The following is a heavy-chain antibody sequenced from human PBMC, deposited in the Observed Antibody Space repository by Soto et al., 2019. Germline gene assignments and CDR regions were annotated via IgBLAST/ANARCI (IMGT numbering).Heavy chain of an antibody. CDR2: FDPEDGET. D-gene: IGHD3-22*01. Sequence: QVQLVQSGAEVKKPGASVKVSCKVSGYTLTELSMHWVRQAPGKGLEWMGGFDPEDGETIYAQKFQGRVTMTEDTSTDTAYMELSSLRSEDTAVYYCATGSGDYYDSSGYRFPFDYWGQGTLVTVSS. V-gene: IGHV1-24*01. CDR1: GYTLTELS. J-gene: IGHJ4*02. CDR3: ATGSGDYYDSSGYRFPFDY.